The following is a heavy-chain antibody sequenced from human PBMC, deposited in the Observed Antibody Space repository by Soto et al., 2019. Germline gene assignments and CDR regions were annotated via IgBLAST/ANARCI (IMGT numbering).Heavy chain of an antibody. J-gene: IGHJ5*02. CDR3: ARAAAGTRSNWFDH. D-gene: IGHD6-13*01. CDR2: INHSGST. Sequence: SETLSLTCAVYGGSFSGYYWSWIRQPPGKGLEWIGEINHSGSTNYNPSLKSRVTISVDTSKNQFSLKLSSVTAADTAVYYCARAAAGTRSNWFDHWGQGTLVT. V-gene: IGHV4-34*01. CDR1: GGSFSGYY.